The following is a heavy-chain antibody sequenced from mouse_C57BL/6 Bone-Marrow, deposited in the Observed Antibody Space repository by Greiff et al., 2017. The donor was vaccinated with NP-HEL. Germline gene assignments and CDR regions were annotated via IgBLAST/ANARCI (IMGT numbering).Heavy chain of an antibody. V-gene: IGHV1-81*01. Sequence: VQLQQSGAELARPGASVKLSCKASGYTFTSYGISWVKQRTGQGLEWIGEIYPRSGNTYYNEKFKGKATLTADKSSSTAYMELRSLTSEDSAVYFCARSPNYYGSSYGYCDVWGTGTTVTVSA. CDR1: GYTFTSYG. CDR3: ARSPNYYGSSYGYCDV. J-gene: IGHJ1*03. D-gene: IGHD1-1*01. CDR2: IYPRSGNT.